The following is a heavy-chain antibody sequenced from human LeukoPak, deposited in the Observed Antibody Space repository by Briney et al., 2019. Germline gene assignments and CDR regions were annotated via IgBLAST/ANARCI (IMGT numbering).Heavy chain of an antibody. V-gene: IGHV1-18*01. D-gene: IGHD5-24*01. CDR2: ISAYNGNT. CDR1: GYTFTSYG. J-gene: IGHJ3*02. CDR3: ARPIEMATIEALDAFDI. Sequence: GASVKVSCKASGYTFTSYGISWVRQAPGQGLEWMGWISAYNGNTNYAQKLQGRVTMTTDTSTSTAYMELRSLRSDDTAAYYCARPIEMATIEALDAFDIWGQGTMVTVSS.